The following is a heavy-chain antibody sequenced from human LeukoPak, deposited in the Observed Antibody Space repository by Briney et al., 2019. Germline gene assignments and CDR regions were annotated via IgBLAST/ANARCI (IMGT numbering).Heavy chain of an antibody. CDR1: GGTFSSYA. D-gene: IGHD3-22*01. Sequence: SVKVSCKASGGTFSSYAISWVRQAPGQWLEWMGRIIPIFGTANYAQKFQGRVTITTDESTSTAYMELSSLRSEDTAVYYCARDEPRDIYYDSSGYYPSGAFDIWGQGTMVTVSS. J-gene: IGHJ3*02. CDR2: IIPIFGTA. CDR3: ARDEPRDIYYDSSGYYPSGAFDI. V-gene: IGHV1-69*05.